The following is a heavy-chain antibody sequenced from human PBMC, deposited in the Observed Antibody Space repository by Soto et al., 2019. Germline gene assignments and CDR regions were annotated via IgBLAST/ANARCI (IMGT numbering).Heavy chain of an antibody. CDR3: GAQVLTATPKSYYYGMDV. CDR1: GFTFSSYG. J-gene: IGHJ6*02. D-gene: IGHD2-21*02. Sequence: QVQLVESGGGVVQPGRSLRLSCAASGFTFSSYGMHWVRQAPGKGLEWVAVIWYDGSNKYYADSVKGRFTISRDNSKNTRYLQMKSLRAEDTAVYYCGAQVLTATPKSYYYGMDVWGQGTTVTVSS. CDR2: IWYDGSNK. V-gene: IGHV3-33*01.